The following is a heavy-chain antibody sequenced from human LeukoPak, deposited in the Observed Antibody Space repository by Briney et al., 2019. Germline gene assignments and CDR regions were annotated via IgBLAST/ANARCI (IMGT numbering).Heavy chain of an antibody. Sequence: GGSVKVSCKASGYTFTGYYMHWVRQAPGQGREWMGWINPNSGGTNYAQKFQGRVTMTRDTSISTAYMELSRLRSDDTAVYYCARLFERPKGSSSWYSPGIDYWGQGTLVTVSS. J-gene: IGHJ4*02. D-gene: IGHD6-13*01. CDR2: INPNSGGT. V-gene: IGHV1-2*02. CDR1: GYTFTGYY. CDR3: ARLFERPKGSSSWYSPGIDY.